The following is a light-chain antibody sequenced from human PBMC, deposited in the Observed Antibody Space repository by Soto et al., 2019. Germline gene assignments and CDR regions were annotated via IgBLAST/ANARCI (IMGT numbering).Light chain of an antibody. Sequence: VLTQSPGTLSLSPGETATLSCRASQSVSSSYLAWYQQKPGQAPRLLIYGASTRATGIPDRFSGSASGPDFTLTISRLEPEDFAVYYCQQYGSSPPYTFGQGTKLEI. CDR3: QQYGSSPPYT. J-gene: IGKJ2*01. CDR2: GAS. CDR1: QSVSSSY. V-gene: IGKV3-20*01.